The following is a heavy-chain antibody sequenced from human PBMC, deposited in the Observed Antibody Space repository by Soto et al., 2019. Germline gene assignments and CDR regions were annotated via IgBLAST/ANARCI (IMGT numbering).Heavy chain of an antibody. CDR3: ARGAPYYDFWSGYANFDY. CDR2: INAGNGNT. V-gene: IGHV1-3*01. J-gene: IGHJ4*02. CDR1: GYTFTSYA. D-gene: IGHD3-3*01. Sequence: GASVKVSCKASGYTFTSYAMHWVRQAPGQRLEWMGWINAGNGNTKYSQKFQGRVTITRDTSASTAYMELSSLRSEDTAVYYCARGAPYYDFWSGYANFDYWGQGTLVTVSS.